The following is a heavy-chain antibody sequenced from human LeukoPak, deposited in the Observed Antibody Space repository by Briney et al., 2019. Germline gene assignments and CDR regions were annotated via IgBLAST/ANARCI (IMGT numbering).Heavy chain of an antibody. D-gene: IGHD2/OR15-2a*01. V-gene: IGHV3-21*04. CDR1: GFTFSSHD. CDR3: AKGIGH. CDR2: ITTRSSYI. Sequence: GGSLRLSCAASGFTFSSHDMNWVRQAPGKGLEWVSSITTRSSYIYYADSVKGRFTISRDNSKNTLYLQMNSLRAEDTAVYYCAKGIGHWGQGTTVTVSS. J-gene: IGHJ6*02.